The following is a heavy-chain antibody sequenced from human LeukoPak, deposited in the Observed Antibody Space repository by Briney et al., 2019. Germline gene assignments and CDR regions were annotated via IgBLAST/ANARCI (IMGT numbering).Heavy chain of an antibody. CDR2: ISSSSSYI. J-gene: IGHJ4*02. CDR1: GFTFSIYS. CDR3: AKGRYTAMSYFDY. D-gene: IGHD5-18*01. Sequence: SGGSLRLSCAASGFTFSIYSMNWVRQAPGKGLEWVSSISSSSSYIYYADSVKGRFTISRDNSKNTLYLQMNSLRAEDTAVYYCAKGRYTAMSYFDYWGQGTLVTVSS. V-gene: IGHV3-21*01.